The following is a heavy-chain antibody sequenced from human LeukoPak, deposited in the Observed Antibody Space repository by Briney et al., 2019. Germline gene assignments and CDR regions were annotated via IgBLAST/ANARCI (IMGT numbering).Heavy chain of an antibody. CDR3: AKDIGDRGYRYGTTADY. D-gene: IGHD5-18*01. CDR1: VFSFDDYA. CDR2: ISGDGGGT. Sequence: DPGGSLRLSFAASVFSFDDYAMHWVRQAPGKGLEWVSLISGDGGGTYYADSVKGRFTISRDNSKNSLYLQMNSLRTEDTALYYCAKDIGDRGYRYGTTADYWGQGTLVTVSS. V-gene: IGHV3-43*02. J-gene: IGHJ4*02.